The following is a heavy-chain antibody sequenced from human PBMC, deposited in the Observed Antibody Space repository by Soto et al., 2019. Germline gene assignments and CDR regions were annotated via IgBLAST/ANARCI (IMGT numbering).Heavy chain of an antibody. J-gene: IGHJ4*02. CDR1: GYIFTNHY. D-gene: IGHD3-22*01. CDR3: AIADYYDSSGFYYDY. Sequence: GASVKVSCKASGYIFTNHYIHWVRQAPGQGLEWMGIINPSGGSTNYLQKFQGRVTMTRDTSTSTVYMELSSLRSEDTAVYFCAIADYYDSSGFYYDYWGQGTLVTVSS. V-gene: IGHV1-46*01. CDR2: INPSGGST.